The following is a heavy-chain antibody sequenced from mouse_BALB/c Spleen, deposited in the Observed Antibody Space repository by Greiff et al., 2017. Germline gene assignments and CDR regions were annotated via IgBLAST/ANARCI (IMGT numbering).Heavy chain of an antibody. CDR3: ARSLGRGAMDY. D-gene: IGHD4-1*01. J-gene: IGHJ4*01. Sequence: QVQLQQSGAELMKPGASVKISCKATGYTFSSYWLEWVKQRPGHGLEWIGEILPGSGSTNYNEKFKGKATFTADTSSNTAYMQLSSLTSEDSAVYYCARSLGRGAMDYWGQGTSVTVSS. CDR2: ILPGSGST. CDR1: GYTFSSYW. V-gene: IGHV1-9*01.